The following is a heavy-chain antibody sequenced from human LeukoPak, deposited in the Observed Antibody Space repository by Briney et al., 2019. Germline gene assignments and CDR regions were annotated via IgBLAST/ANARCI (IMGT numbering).Heavy chain of an antibody. J-gene: IGHJ4*02. V-gene: IGHV3-11*01. Sequence: PGGSLRLSCTAAGFSLSGHYMAWIRQAPGQGLEYLSYLSNTGSDIFYADSVEGRFSISRDNAKNSLFLQLNSLRAEDTAVYYCTQSNYWGQGALVTVSS. CDR3: TQSNY. CDR1: GFSLSGHY. CDR2: LSNTGSDI.